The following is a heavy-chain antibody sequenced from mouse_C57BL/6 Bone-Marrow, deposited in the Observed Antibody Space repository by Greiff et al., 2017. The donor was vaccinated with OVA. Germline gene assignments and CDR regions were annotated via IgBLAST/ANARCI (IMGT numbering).Heavy chain of an antibody. D-gene: IGHD4-1*01. CDR2: IDPANGNT. J-gene: IGHJ1*03. CDR1: GFTIKNTY. V-gene: IGHV14-3*01. CDR3: ARQDWGWYIDV. Sequence: EVQLVESVAELVRPGASVKLSCTASGFTIKNTYMHWVKQRPEQGLEWIGRIDPANGNTKYAPKVQGKATITADTSSNTAYMQLSSLTSEDTAIYYCARQDWGWYIDVWGTGTTVTVSS.